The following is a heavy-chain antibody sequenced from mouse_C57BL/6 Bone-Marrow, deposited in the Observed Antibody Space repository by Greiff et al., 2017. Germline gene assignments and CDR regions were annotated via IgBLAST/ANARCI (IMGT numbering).Heavy chain of an antibody. Sequence: EVKLMESGGGLVKPGGSLKLSCAASGFTFSSYAMSWVRQTPEKRLEWVATISDGGSYTYYPDNVKGRFTISRDNAKNNLYLQMSHLKSEDTAMYYCSRDDGSIYYWGQGTPLTVSS. CDR3: SRDDGSIYY. J-gene: IGHJ2*01. CDR1: GFTFSSYA. D-gene: IGHD2-3*01. V-gene: IGHV5-4*01. CDR2: ISDGGSYT.